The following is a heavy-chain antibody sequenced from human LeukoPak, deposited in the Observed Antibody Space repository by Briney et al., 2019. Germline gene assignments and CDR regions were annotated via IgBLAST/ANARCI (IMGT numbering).Heavy chain of an antibody. J-gene: IGHJ4*02. CDR2: VDPEDGET. Sequence: ATVKISCKVSGYTFTDYYMHWGQQAPGKRLERMGLVDPEDGETIYAEKFQGRVTITADTSTDTAYMELSSLRSEDTAVYYCATSVDTAMAELDYWGQGTLVTVSS. V-gene: IGHV1-69-2*01. CDR3: ATSVDTAMAELDY. CDR1: GYTFTDYY. D-gene: IGHD5-18*01.